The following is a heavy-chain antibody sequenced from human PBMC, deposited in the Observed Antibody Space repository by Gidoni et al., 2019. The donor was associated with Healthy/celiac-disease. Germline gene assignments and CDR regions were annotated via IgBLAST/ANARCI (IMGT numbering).Heavy chain of an antibody. Sequence: QVQLVQSGAEVKKPGSSVKVSCKASGGTFSSYAISWVRQAPGQVLEWMGGIIPIFGTANYAQKFQGRVTITADESTSTAYMELSSLRSEDTAVYYCARDLLGGDWNYVLYYYGMDVWGQGTTVTVSS. D-gene: IGHD1-7*01. CDR2: IIPIFGTA. V-gene: IGHV1-69*01. J-gene: IGHJ6*02. CDR3: ARDLLGGDWNYVLYYYGMDV. CDR1: GGTFSSYA.